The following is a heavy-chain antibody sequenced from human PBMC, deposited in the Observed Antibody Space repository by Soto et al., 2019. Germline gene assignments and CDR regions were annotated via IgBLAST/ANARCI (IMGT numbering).Heavy chain of an antibody. V-gene: IGHV3-11*01. Sequence: QVQLVESGGGLVKPGGSLRLSCAASGFTFSDYYMSWIRQAPGKGLEWVSYISSSGSTIYYADSVKGRFTISRDNAKNSLYLQMNSLRAEDTAVYYCARDNSEGPLLPSYYYYYYGMDVWGQGTTVTVSS. CDR3: ARDNSEGPLLPSYYYYYYGMDV. J-gene: IGHJ6*02. D-gene: IGHD3-22*01. CDR2: ISSSGSTI. CDR1: GFTFSDYY.